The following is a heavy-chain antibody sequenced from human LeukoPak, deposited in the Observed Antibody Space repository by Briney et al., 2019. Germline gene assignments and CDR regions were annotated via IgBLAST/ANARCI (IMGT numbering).Heavy chain of an antibody. D-gene: IGHD5-18*01. CDR2: IYHSGST. CDR1: GGSISSGGYS. V-gene: IGHV4-30-2*02. CDR3: ARRVHSLELDY. Sequence: SQTLSLTCAVSGGSISSGGYSWSWIRQPPGKGLEWIGYIYHSGSTYYNPSLKSRVTISVDRSKNQFSLKLSSVTAADTAVYYCARRVHSLELDYWGQGTLVTVSS. J-gene: IGHJ4*02.